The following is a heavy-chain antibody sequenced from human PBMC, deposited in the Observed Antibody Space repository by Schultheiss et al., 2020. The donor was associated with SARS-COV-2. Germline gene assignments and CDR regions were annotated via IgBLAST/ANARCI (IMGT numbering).Heavy chain of an antibody. CDR3: ARVRHQLLGGYFDY. J-gene: IGHJ4*02. V-gene: IGHV4-34*01. Sequence: SETLSLTCAVYGGSFSGYYWSWIRQPPGKGLEWIGEINHSGSTYYNPSLKSRVTISVDRSKNQFSLKLSSVTAADTAVYYCARVRHQLLGGYFDYWGQGTLVTVSS. CDR1: GGSFSGYY. CDR2: INHSGST. D-gene: IGHD2-2*01.